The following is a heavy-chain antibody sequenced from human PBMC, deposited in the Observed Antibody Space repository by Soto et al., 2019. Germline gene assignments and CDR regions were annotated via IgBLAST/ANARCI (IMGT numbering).Heavy chain of an antibody. CDR2: IYYSGST. CDR3: ASHKIKGHFDY. V-gene: IGHV4-30-4*01. J-gene: IGHJ4*02. Sequence: KASETLSLTCTVSGGSISSGDYYWSWIRQPPGKGLEWIGYIYYSGSTYYNPSLKSRVTISVDTSKNQFSLKLSSVTAADTAVYYCASHKIKGHFDYWGQGTLVTVSS. CDR1: GGSISSGDYY.